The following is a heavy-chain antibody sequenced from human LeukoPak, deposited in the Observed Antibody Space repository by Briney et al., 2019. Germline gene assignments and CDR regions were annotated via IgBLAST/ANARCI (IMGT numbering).Heavy chain of an antibody. CDR2: INHSGST. CDR1: GGSFSGYY. V-gene: IGHV4-34*01. Sequence: SETLSLTCAVYGGSFSGYYWSWIRQPPGKGLEWIGEINHSGSTNYNPSLKSRVTISVDTFKNQFSLKLSSVTAADTAVYYCARAHVGAAAGIMYYFDYWGQGTLVTVSS. CDR3: ARAHVGAAAGIMYYFDY. D-gene: IGHD6-13*01. J-gene: IGHJ4*02.